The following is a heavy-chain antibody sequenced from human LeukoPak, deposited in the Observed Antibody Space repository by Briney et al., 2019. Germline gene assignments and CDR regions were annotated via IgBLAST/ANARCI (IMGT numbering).Heavy chain of an antibody. CDR2: ISGSGYTI. D-gene: IGHD5/OR15-5a*01. CDR1: GFTFSSYS. Sequence: PGGSLRLSCAASGFTFSSYSMNWVRQAPGKGLEWVSYISGSGYTIYYAAPVKGRFTISRDNDKNSLFLLMNSLRAEDTAVYYCARSTGYGVYAYWGQGTLVTVSS. CDR3: ARSTGYGVYAY. V-gene: IGHV3-48*01. J-gene: IGHJ4*02.